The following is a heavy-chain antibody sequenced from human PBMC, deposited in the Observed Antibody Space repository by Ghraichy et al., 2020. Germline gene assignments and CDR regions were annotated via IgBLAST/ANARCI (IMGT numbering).Heavy chain of an antibody. CDR2: INNNGDTT. V-gene: IGHV3-64D*08. D-gene: IGHD2-15*01. J-gene: IGHJ4*02. Sequence: GGSLRLSCSASGFIFNNYAMYWVRQAPGKGLEFVSTINNNGDTTSYADSVKGRFTLSRDNSKNTLYLQMSSLRPDDTAVYYCVKRGCSGGSCYGQVEYWGRGTLVTVSS. CDR1: GFIFNNYA. CDR3: VKRGCSGGSCYGQVEY.